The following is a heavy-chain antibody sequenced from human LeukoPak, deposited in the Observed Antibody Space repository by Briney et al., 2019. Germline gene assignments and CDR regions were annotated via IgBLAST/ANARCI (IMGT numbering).Heavy chain of an antibody. CDR1: GFTFDDYG. D-gene: IGHD6-13*01. V-gene: IGHV3-20*04. CDR2: INWNGGST. J-gene: IGHJ4*02. CDR3: ARERGIAAAGTFSDY. Sequence: PGGSLRLSCAASGFTFDDYGMSWVRQAPGKGLEWVSGINWNGGSTGYADSVKGRFTISRDNAKNSLDLQMNSLGAEDTALYYCARERGIAAAGTFSDYWGQGTLVTVSS.